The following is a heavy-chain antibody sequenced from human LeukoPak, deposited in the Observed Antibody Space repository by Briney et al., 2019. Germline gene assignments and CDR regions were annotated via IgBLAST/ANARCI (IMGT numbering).Heavy chain of an antibody. Sequence: ASVKVSCKASGYTFTSYGISWVRQAPGQGLEWMGWISAYNGNTNYAQKLQGRVTMTTDTSTSTAYMELRSLRSEDTAVYYCARVIMGGSQYYYYYMDVWGKGTTVTVSS. CDR2: ISAYNGNT. J-gene: IGHJ6*03. CDR1: GYTFTSYG. D-gene: IGHD2-8*01. CDR3: ARVIMGGSQYYYYYMDV. V-gene: IGHV1-18*01.